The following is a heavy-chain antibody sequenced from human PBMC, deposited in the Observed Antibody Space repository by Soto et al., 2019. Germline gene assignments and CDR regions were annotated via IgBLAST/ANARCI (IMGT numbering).Heavy chain of an antibody. V-gene: IGHV3-23*01. CDR1: GLTFSTYA. D-gene: IGHD3-16*01. J-gene: IGHJ6*02. CDR2: IGGSGTGGRS. CDR3: AKSPGGLDGHNSGYYGMDV. Sequence: EVHLLESGGDLVQPGGSLRLSCTASGLTFSTYAMSWVRQAPGKGLEWVSAIGGSGTGGRSYYADSVKGRFTISRDNSKNTVYLQMNRLRADDTAVYYCAKSPGGLDGHNSGYYGMDVWGQGTTVTVSS.